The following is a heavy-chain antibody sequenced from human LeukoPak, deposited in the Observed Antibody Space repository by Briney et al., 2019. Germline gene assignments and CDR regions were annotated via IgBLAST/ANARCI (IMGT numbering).Heavy chain of an antibody. D-gene: IGHD5-18*01. V-gene: IGHV3-23*01. J-gene: IGHJ4*02. CDR1: GFTFSSYA. Sequence: GGFLRLSCAASGFTFSSYAMSWVRQAPGKGLEWVSAISGSGGSTYYADSVKGRFTISRDNSKNTLYLQMNSLRAEDTAVYYCAKARRGYSYGYDYWGQGTLVTVSS. CDR2: ISGSGGST. CDR3: AKARRGYSYGYDY.